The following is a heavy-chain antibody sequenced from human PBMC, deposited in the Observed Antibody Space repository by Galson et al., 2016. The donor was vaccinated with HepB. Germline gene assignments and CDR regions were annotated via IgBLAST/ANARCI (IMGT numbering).Heavy chain of an antibody. CDR3: ARDLKQREDHSDRYYYFGMDA. D-gene: IGHD3-9*01. CDR1: GFTFSSYS. CDR2: ISSSSSYI. V-gene: IGHV3-21*01. Sequence: SLRLSCAASGFTFSSYSLNWVRQAPGKGLEWVSSISSSSSYIYYADSVKGRFTISRDNAKNSLYLQMNSLRAEDTAVYYCARDLKQREDHSDRYYYFGMDAWGQGTTVTVSS. J-gene: IGHJ6*02.